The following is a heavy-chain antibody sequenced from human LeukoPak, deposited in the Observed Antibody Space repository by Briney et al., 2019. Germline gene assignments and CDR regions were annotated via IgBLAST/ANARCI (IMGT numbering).Heavy chain of an antibody. Sequence: GGSLRLSCAASGFTFSGYDMSWVRQAPGKGLEWVSGISIGGDYTYYADSVQGRFTISRDNSKNTLFLQMSNLGAEDTAKYYCAKLHSATITADFDNWGQGSLVIVSS. CDR3: AKLHSATITADFDN. CDR1: GFTFSGYD. CDR2: ISIGGDYT. J-gene: IGHJ4*02. V-gene: IGHV3-23*01. D-gene: IGHD1-14*01.